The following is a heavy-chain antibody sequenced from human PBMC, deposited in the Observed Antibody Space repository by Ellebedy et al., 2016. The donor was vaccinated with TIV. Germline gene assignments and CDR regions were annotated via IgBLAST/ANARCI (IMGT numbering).Heavy chain of an antibody. Sequence: SETLSLTXTVSGGSISSYYWSWIRQPPGKGLEWIGYIYYSGSTNYNPSLKSRVTISVDTSKNQFSLKLSSVTAADTAVYYCARDDGGNSLAFDIWGQGTMVTVSS. V-gene: IGHV4-59*13. CDR3: ARDDGGNSLAFDI. J-gene: IGHJ3*02. CDR2: IYYSGST. D-gene: IGHD4-23*01. CDR1: GGSISSYY.